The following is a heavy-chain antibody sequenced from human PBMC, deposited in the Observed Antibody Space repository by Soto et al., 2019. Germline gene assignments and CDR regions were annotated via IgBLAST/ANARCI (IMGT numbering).Heavy chain of an antibody. V-gene: IGHV3-23*01. J-gene: IGHJ5*02. CDR3: ARVSPGYSSGWLDP. D-gene: IGHD6-19*01. CDR1: GFTFANFG. CDR2: ISSSGRRT. Sequence: GESLKISCGGSGFTFANFGMGWVRQAPGKGLYWVSGISSSGRRTYYADSVKGRFTISRDNSKSTLYLQMDSLRADDTAVYYCARVSPGYSSGWLDPWGQGTLVTVSS.